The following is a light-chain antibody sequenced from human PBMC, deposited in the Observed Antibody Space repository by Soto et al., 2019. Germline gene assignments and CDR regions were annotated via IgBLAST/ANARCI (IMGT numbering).Light chain of an antibody. CDR2: KAS. Sequence: DIKMSQSPSTLSASIGDRVTITCRASQTIDSWLAWYQQRPGKPPNLLIYKASTLASGVPSRFSGSGSGTEFTLTINSLQADDFATDYFQQYHIYLGPFGQGTKVDIK. CDR3: QQYHIYLGP. V-gene: IGKV1-5*03. CDR1: QTIDSW. J-gene: IGKJ1*01.